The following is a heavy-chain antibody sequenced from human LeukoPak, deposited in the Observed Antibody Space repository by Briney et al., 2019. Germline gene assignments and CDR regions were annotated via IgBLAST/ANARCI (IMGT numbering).Heavy chain of an antibody. CDR2: ISGSGSST. CDR1: GFTFSSYG. CDR3: LRGDRRDY. Sequence: GGSLRLSCAASGFTFSSYGMSWVRQAPGKGLEWVSAISGSGSSTYYAASVKGRFTISRDNSKNTLYLQMNSLRVEDTAVYYCLRGDRRDYWGQGTLVTVSS. V-gene: IGHV3-23*01. J-gene: IGHJ4*02.